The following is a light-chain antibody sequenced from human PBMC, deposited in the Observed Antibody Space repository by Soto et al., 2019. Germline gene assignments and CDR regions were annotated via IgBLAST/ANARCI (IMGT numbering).Light chain of an antibody. CDR3: QQYNSFPWA. J-gene: IGKJ1*01. CDR2: DAS. CDR1: QTISTW. Sequence: DIQMTQSPSTLSASVVDRVTITCRASQTISTWLAWYQQKPGKAPKFLIYDASSLETGVPSRFSGSGSGTELTLTITSLQPDDFATYYCQQYNSFPWAFGQGTKVEIK. V-gene: IGKV1-5*01.